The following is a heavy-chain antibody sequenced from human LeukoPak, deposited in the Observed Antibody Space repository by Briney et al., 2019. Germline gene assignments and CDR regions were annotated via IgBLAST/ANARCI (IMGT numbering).Heavy chain of an antibody. CDR2: INSDGSST. J-gene: IGHJ4*02. CDR1: GFTFSSYW. V-gene: IGHV3-74*01. Sequence: PGGSLRLSCAASGFTFSSYWMHWVRQAPGKGLVWVSRINSDGSSTSYADSVKGRFTISRDNSKNTLYLQMNSLRAEDTAVYYCATLRLLWFGELSDSFDYWGQGTLVTVSS. CDR3: ATLRLLWFGELSDSFDY. D-gene: IGHD3-10*01.